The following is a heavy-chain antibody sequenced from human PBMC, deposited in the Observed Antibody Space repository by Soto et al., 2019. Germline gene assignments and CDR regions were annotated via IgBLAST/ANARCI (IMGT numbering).Heavy chain of an antibody. Sequence: SETLSLTCAVSGGSISSGGYSWSWIRQPPGKGLEWIGYIYHSGSTYYNPSLKSRVTISVDRSKNQLSLKLSSVTAADTAVYYCARGELADYYFDYWGQGTLVTVSS. J-gene: IGHJ4*02. CDR1: GGSISSGGYS. CDR3: ARGELADYYFDY. D-gene: IGHD1-7*01. V-gene: IGHV4-30-2*01. CDR2: IYHSGST.